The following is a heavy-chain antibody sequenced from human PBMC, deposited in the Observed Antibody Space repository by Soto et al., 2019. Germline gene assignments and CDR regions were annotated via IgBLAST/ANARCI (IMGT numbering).Heavy chain of an antibody. CDR3: ARVGIYGDLFLDY. J-gene: IGHJ4*02. D-gene: IGHD4-17*01. CDR1: GYAFSDYV. V-gene: IGHV1-3*01. CDR2: IDGGNGDT. Sequence: EASLKVSCKASGYAFSDYVLHWVRQAPGQRLEWMGWIDGGNGDTKNSQKFQGRVPITRDTSATTAYMELSRLISEDTAVYYCARVGIYGDLFLDYWGQGTLVTVSS.